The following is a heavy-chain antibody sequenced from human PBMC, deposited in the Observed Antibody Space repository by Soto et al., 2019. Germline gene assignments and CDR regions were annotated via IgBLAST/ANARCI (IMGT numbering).Heavy chain of an antibody. Sequence: SETLSLTCTVSGDSINSGFYYWSWLRQTPGRGLEWIGYTFHTGATHFNASLESRLSMSVDTSKNQFSMRLTSVTAADTAVYYCALAGHVGTATSCRHSFWGQGVLVTVSS. CDR2: TFHTGAT. CDR3: ALAGHVGTATSCRHSF. J-gene: IGHJ4*02. V-gene: IGHV4-30-4*01. CDR1: GDSINSGFYY. D-gene: IGHD2-21*02.